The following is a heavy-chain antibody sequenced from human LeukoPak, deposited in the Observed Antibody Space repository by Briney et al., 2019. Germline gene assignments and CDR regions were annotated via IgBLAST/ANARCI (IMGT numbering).Heavy chain of an antibody. D-gene: IGHD2-2*01. J-gene: IGHJ4*02. Sequence: HGESLKISFKGSGXIFSSYWIAWVRQMPGKGLEWMKIIYPGGSDSRYSPPFQGQVTISADKSITTAYLQWSSLKASDTAMYYCARLGYCSGTSCYGVDYWGQGTLVTVSS. V-gene: IGHV5-51*01. CDR2: IYPGGSDS. CDR3: ARLGYCSGTSCYGVDY. CDR1: GXIFSSYW.